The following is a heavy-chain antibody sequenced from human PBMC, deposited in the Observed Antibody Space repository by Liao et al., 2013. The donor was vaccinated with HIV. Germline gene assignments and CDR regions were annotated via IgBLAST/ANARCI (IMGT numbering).Heavy chain of an antibody. V-gene: IGHV4-39*07. CDR1: NASISNSIYF. J-gene: IGHJ4*02. CDR2: IFYSGST. CDR3: VTMRELGIAS. D-gene: IGHD7-27*01. Sequence: QLQLQESGPGLLKPSETLSLTCSVSNASISNSIYFWGWIRQPPGMGLEWIGSIFYSGSTHYNPSLKSRVSISTDTSKNQFSLILRSVTAADTAMYFCVTMRELGIASWGQGTLVTISS.